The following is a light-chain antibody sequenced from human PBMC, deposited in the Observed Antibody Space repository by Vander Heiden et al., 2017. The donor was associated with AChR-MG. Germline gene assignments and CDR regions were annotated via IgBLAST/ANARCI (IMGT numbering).Light chain of an antibody. CDR1: EDIDGP. J-gene: IGKJ1*01. CDR3: QHTHGPLWT. Sequence: DIQMTQSPSSVSASVGDRVTISCRPSEDIDGPINWYQQQPGKAPRLLIFGTSNLQRGVPSRFSGSESGTDFSLTISSLQPEDSATYFCQHTHGPLWTFGQGTKVEIK. CDR2: GTS. V-gene: IGKV1-39*01.